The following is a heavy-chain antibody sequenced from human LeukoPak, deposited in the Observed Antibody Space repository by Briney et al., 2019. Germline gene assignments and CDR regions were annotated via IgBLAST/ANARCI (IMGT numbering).Heavy chain of an antibody. D-gene: IGHD1-26*01. V-gene: IGHV3-23*01. CDR2: ISGSGGST. CDR3: AKRYRHSGYYFDY. J-gene: IGHJ4*02. Sequence: GGSLRLSCAASGFTFTNHAMSWVRQAPGKGLEWVSAISGSGGSTYYADSVKGRFTISRDNSKNTLYLQMNSLRAEDTAVYYCAKRYRHSGYYFDYWGQGTLVTVSS. CDR1: GFTFTNHA.